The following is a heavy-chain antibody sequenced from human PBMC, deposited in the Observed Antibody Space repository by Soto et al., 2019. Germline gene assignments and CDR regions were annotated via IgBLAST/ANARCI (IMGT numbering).Heavy chain of an antibody. CDR3: ARGWFGPDV. CDR1: GFTLSGRA. V-gene: IGHV3-74*01. D-gene: IGHD3-10*01. Sequence: EVQLVESGGGLVQPGGSLRLSCAASGFTLSGRAMHWVRQAPGKGLVWVSGIDNTGTDSTYADSVKGRFTSSRDNAKNMLFLQMNSLRVADTAVYYCARGWFGPDVWGKGTTVTVSS. J-gene: IGHJ6*04. CDR2: IDNTGTDS.